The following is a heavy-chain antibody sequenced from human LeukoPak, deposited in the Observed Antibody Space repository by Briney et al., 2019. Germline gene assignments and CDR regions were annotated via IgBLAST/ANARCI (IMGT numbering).Heavy chain of an antibody. Sequence: ASVKVSCKASGYTFTNYDINWVRQASGQGLDWMGWMNPNSGNTGYAQKFQGRVTMTRNTSISTAYMELSSLRSEDTAVYYCARGPGCTGTSCPYYFDYWGQGTLVTVSS. V-gene: IGHV1-8*01. D-gene: IGHD2-2*01. CDR1: GYTFTNYD. J-gene: IGHJ4*02. CDR2: MNPNSGNT. CDR3: ARGPGCTGTSCPYYFDY.